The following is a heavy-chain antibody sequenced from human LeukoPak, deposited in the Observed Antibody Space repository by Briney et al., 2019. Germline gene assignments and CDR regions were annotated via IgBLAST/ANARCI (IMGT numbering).Heavy chain of an antibody. Sequence: ASVKVSCKASGGTFSSYAISWVRQAPGQGLEWMGGIIPIFGTANYAQKFQGRVTITADESTSTAYMELSSLRSEDTAVYYCARDREISQQLNWFDPWGQGTLVTVSS. CDR3: ARDREISQQLNWFDP. CDR2: IIPIFGTA. D-gene: IGHD6-13*01. CDR1: GGTFSSYA. V-gene: IGHV1-69*13. J-gene: IGHJ5*02.